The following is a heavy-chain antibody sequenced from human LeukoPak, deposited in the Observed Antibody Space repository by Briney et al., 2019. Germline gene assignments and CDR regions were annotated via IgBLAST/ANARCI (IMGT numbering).Heavy chain of an antibody. V-gene: IGHV5-51*01. Sequence: GESLKISCKGSGYSFTSYWIGCVRQMPGKGLEWMGIIYPGDSDTRYSPSFQGQVTISADKSISTAYLQWSSLNASDTAMYYCARLSYDFWSGYPNWFDPWGQGTLVTVSS. CDR3: ARLSYDFWSGYPNWFDP. CDR1: GYSFTSYW. D-gene: IGHD3-3*01. J-gene: IGHJ5*02. CDR2: IYPGDSDT.